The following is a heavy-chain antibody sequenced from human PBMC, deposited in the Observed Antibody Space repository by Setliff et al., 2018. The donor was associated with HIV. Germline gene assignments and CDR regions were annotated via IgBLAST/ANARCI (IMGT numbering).Heavy chain of an antibody. V-gene: IGHV1-69*10. D-gene: IGHD1-26*01. J-gene: IGHJ5*02. CDR2: IIPILGIA. Sequence: WASVKVSCKASGGTFSSYAISWVRQAPGQGLEWMGGIIPILGIANYAQKFQGRVTSTADESTSTAYMELSSLRSEDTAVYYCAREPFYSGSYPGYNWFDPWGQGTLVTVSS. CDR3: AREPFYSGSYPGYNWFDP. CDR1: GGTFSSYA.